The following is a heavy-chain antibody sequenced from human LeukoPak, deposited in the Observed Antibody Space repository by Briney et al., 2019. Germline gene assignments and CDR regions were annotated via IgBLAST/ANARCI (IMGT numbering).Heavy chain of an antibody. CDR1: GGSISSGDYY. CDR3: ARERVTWIQLEYYFDY. J-gene: IGHJ4*02. Sequence: SQTLSLTCTVSGGSISSGDYYWSWIRQPPGKGLEWIGYIYYSGSTYYNPSLKSRVTTSVDTSKNQFSLKLSSVTAADTAVYYCARERVTWIQLEYYFDYWGQGTLVTVSS. CDR2: IYYSGST. V-gene: IGHV4-30-4*01. D-gene: IGHD5-18*01.